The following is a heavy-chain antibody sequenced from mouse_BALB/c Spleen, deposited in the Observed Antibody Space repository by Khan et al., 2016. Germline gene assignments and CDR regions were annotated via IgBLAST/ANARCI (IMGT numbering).Heavy chain of an antibody. CDR2: IYPGNSDT. J-gene: IGHJ1*01. V-gene: IGHV1-5*01. Sequence: VQLKQSGTVLARPGASVKMSCKASGYSFTSYWMHWVKQRPGQGLEWIGGIYPGNSDTSYNQKFKGKAKLTAVTSASTAYMEFSSLTNEDSAVYYCTSDRDWYFDVWGAGTTVTVSS. CDR3: TSDRDWYFDV. CDR1: GYSFTSYW.